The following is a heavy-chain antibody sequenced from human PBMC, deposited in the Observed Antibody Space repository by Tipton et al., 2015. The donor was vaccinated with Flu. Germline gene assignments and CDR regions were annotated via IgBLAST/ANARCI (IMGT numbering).Heavy chain of an antibody. CDR3: ARDEQQQLVWGAFDI. V-gene: IGHV1-69*09. CDR1: GGTFSSYA. J-gene: IGHJ3*02. D-gene: IGHD6-13*01. Sequence: QLVQSGAEVKKPGSSVKVSCKASGGTFSSYAISWVRQAPGQGLEWMGGIIPILGIANYAQKFQGRVTITADKSTSTAYMELSSLRSEDTAVYYCARDEQQQLVWGAFDIWGQGTMVTVSS. CDR2: IIPILGIA.